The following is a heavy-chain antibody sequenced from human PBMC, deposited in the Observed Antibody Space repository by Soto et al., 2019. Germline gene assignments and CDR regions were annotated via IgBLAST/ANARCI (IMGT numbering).Heavy chain of an antibody. CDR1: GFTFSHHG. CDR2: IWYDGSNK. V-gene: IGHV3-33*01. Sequence: QVQLVESGGGVVQPGRSLRLSCTASGFTFSHHGMHWVRQTPGKGLEWVAIIWYDGSNKYYVDSVKGRFTISRDNSENTVWLQMNSLRAEDTPVYYCAREGTGTAVVGTLDLWGQGTQVTGSS. J-gene: IGHJ5*02. CDR3: AREGTGTAVVGTLDL. D-gene: IGHD6-19*01.